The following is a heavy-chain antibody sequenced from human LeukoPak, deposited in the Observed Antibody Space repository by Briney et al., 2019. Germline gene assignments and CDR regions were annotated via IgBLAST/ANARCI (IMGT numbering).Heavy chain of an antibody. CDR1: GYSFTTYW. CDR3: ARASYGGYYYYYYMDV. CDR2: IYPGDSDT. V-gene: IGHV5-51*01. J-gene: IGHJ6*03. D-gene: IGHD4/OR15-4a*01. Sequence: GESLKISCKGSGYSFTTYWIGWVRQMPGKGLEWMGIIYPGDSDTRYSPSCQGQVTISPDRSNSTAYLQWSSLTASDTAMYYCARASYGGYYYYYYMDVWGKGTTVTVSS.